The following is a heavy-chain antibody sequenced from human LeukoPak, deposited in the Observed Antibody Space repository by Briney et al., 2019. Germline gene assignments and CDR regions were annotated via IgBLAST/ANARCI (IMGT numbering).Heavy chain of an antibody. CDR1: EFTFSTYN. Sequence: GGSLRLSCAASEFTFSTYNMHWVRQAPGKGLEWVSVIYSGGSTYYADSVRGRFTISRDNSKNTLYLQMNSLRAEDTAVYYCARVGGRYSYASDYWGQGTLVTVSS. D-gene: IGHD5-18*01. J-gene: IGHJ4*02. V-gene: IGHV3-53*01. CDR3: ARVGGRYSYASDY. CDR2: IYSGGST.